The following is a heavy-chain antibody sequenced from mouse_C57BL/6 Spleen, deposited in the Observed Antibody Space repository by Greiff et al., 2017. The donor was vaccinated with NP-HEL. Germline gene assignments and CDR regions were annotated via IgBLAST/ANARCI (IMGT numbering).Heavy chain of an antibody. CDR3: GRKGEITTSHWYFDV. CDR1: GYTFTSYG. V-gene: IGHV1-58*01. Sequence: VQLQQSGAELVRPGSSVKMSCKTSGYTFTSYGINWVKQRPGQGLEWIGYIYIGNGYTEYNEKFKGKATLTSDTSSSTAYMQLSSLTSEDSSIYFWGRKGEITTSHWYFDVGGTGTTVTVSS. D-gene: IGHD2-4*01. CDR2: IYIGNGYT. J-gene: IGHJ1*03.